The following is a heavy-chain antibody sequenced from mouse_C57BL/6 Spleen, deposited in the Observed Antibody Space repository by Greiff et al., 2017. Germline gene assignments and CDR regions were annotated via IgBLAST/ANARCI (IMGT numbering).Heavy chain of an antibody. V-gene: IGHV1-26*01. J-gene: IGHJ4*01. CDR2: INPNNGGT. Sequence: VQLQQSGPELVKPGASVKISCKASGYTFTDYYMNWVKQSHGKSLEWIGDINPNNGGTSYNQKFKGKATLTVDKSSSTAYMELRSLTSEDSAVYYCARNGYYPYWAMDYWGQGTSVTVSS. CDR3: ARNGYYPYWAMDY. CDR1: GYTFTDYY. D-gene: IGHD2-3*01.